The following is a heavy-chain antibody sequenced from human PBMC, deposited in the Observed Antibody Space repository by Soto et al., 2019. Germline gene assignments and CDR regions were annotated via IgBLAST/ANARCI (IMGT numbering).Heavy chain of an antibody. CDR2: IYYSGST. CDR1: GGSISSGGYY. Sequence: TLCLTCTVSGGSISSGGYYWSWIRQHPGKGLEWIGYIYYSGSTYYNPSLKSRVTISVDTSKNQFSLKLSSVTAADTAVYYCARGAYSSSRPPGIDPWGQGTLVTVSS. D-gene: IGHD6-13*01. CDR3: ARGAYSSSRPPGIDP. J-gene: IGHJ5*02. V-gene: IGHV4-31*03.